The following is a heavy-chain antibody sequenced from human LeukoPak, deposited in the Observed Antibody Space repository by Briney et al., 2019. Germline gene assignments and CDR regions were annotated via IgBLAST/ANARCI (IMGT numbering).Heavy chain of an antibody. V-gene: IGHV3-53*01. CDR1: GFTVSSNY. CDR3: ARVLWELLGRGGSYYFDY. D-gene: IGHD1-26*01. CDR2: IYSGGST. Sequence: GGPLRLSCAASGFTVSSNYMTWVRQAPGKGLEWVSVIYSGGSTYYADSVKGRFTISRDNSKNTLYLQMNSLRAEDPAVYYCARVLWELLGRGGSYYFDYWGQGTLVTVSS. J-gene: IGHJ4*02.